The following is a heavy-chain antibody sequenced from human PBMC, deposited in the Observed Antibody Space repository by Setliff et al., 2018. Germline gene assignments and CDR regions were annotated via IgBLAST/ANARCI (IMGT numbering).Heavy chain of an antibody. V-gene: IGHV1-18*01. CDR3: ARDRRNIVVAVVNAAFDI. Sequence: ASVKVSCKASSYTFSSYGISWVRQAPGQGLEWMGWISAYNGGTNYAQNLQGRVTMTTDTSTSTAYMELRSLRSDDTAVYYCARDRRNIVVAVVNAAFDIWGQGTMVTVSS. D-gene: IGHD2-15*01. CDR2: ISAYNGGT. CDR1: SYTFSSYG. J-gene: IGHJ3*02.